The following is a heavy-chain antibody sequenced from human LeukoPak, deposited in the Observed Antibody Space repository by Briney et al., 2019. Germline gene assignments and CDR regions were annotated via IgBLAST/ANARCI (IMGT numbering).Heavy chain of an antibody. Sequence: GGSLRLSCAASGFTFSDYCMSWIRQAPGKGLEWVSYISSSGSTIYYADSVKGRFTISRDNAKNSLYLQMNSPRAEDTAVYYCARDGGSWELPYFDYWGQGTLVTVSS. CDR1: GFTFSDYC. CDR3: ARDGGSWELPYFDY. CDR2: ISSSGSTI. D-gene: IGHD1-26*01. V-gene: IGHV3-11*01. J-gene: IGHJ4*02.